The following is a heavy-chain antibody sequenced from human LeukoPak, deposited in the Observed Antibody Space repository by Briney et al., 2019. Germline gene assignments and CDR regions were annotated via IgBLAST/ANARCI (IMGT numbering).Heavy chain of an antibody. D-gene: IGHD6-13*01. Sequence: SGGSLRLSCATSGFTFSSYSMIWVRQAPGKGLEWVPFVSSSSNYIYYADSVKGRFTISRDNAKNSLHLQMNSLRAEDTAVYYCATVRAADDYWGQGTLVTVSS. CDR2: VSSSSNYI. V-gene: IGHV3-21*01. CDR3: ATVRAADDY. J-gene: IGHJ4*02. CDR1: GFTFSSYS.